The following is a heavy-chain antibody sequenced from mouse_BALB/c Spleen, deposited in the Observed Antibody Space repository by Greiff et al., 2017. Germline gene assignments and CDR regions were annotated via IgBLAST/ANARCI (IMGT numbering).Heavy chain of an antibody. CDR1: GYTFTSYW. J-gene: IGHJ4*01. Sequence: VQLQQPGAELVKPGASVKLSCKTSGYTFTSYWIQWVKQRPGQGLGWIGEIFPGTGTTYYNEKFKGKATLTIDASSSTAYMQLSSLTSEDSAVYFCARSPGTTARGDYWGQGTSVTVSS. D-gene: IGHD1-2*01. V-gene: IGHV1S132*01. CDR2: IFPGTGTT. CDR3: ARSPGTTARGDY.